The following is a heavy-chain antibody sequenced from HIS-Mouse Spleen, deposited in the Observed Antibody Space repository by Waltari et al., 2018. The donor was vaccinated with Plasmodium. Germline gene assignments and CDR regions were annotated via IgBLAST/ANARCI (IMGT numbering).Heavy chain of an antibody. V-gene: IGHV4-31*03. D-gene: IGHD7-27*01. Sequence: QVQLQESGPGLVKPSQTLSLTCTVSGGFISSGGYYWSWIRQHPGKGLEWIGYIYYSGSTTYNPSVKSRVTTSVDTSKNRFSRKLSSVTAADTAVYYCARVSPPANWGALNAFDIWGQGTMVTVSS. CDR3: ARVSPPANWGALNAFDI. J-gene: IGHJ3*02. CDR2: IYYSGST. CDR1: GGFISSGGYY.